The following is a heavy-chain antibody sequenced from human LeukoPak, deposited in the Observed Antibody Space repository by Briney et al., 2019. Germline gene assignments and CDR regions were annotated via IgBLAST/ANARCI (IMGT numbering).Heavy chain of an antibody. CDR2: IYYSGST. J-gene: IGHJ4*02. D-gene: IGHD3-3*01. Sequence: SETLSLTCTVSGGSISSSSYYWGWIRQPPGKGLEWIGSIYYSGSTYYNPSLKSRVTISVDTSKNQFSLKLSSVTAADTAVYYCARAYGFWSGPYGYWGQGTLVTVSS. CDR1: GGSISSSSYY. CDR3: ARAYGFWSGPYGY. V-gene: IGHV4-39*01.